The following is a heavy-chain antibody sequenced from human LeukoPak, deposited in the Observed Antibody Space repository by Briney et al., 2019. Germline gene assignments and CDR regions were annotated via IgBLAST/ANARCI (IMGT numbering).Heavy chain of an antibody. CDR1: GGSISSGGYY. J-gene: IGHJ5*02. V-gene: IGHV4-30-2*01. CDR2: IYHSGST. D-gene: IGHD3-3*01. Sequence: PSQTLSLTCTVSGGSISSGGYYWSWIRQPPGKGLEWIGYIYHSGSTYYNPSLKSRVTISVDRSKNQFSLKLSSVTAADTAVYYCARSSRLLEWSINWFDPWGQGTLVTVSS. CDR3: ARSSRLLEWSINWFDP.